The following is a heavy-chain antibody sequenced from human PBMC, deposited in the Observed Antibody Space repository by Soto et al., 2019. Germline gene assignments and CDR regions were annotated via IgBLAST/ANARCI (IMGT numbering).Heavy chain of an antibody. J-gene: IGHJ4*02. Sequence: EVQLVESGGGLVQPGGSLRLSCAASGFTFSSYWMHWVRQAPGKGLVWVSRINNDGSNIDYADAVKGRFTISRDNAKNTLYLQMNSLSAEATAVYYCAKKGKSNSRFVGDSWGQGTLVTVSS. V-gene: IGHV3-74*01. D-gene: IGHD3-10*01. CDR1: GFTFSSYW. CDR2: INNDGSNI. CDR3: AKKGKSNSRFVGDS.